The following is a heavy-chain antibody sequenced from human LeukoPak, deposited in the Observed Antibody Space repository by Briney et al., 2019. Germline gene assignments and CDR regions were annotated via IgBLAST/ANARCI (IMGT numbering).Heavy chain of an antibody. CDR3: AKMRLTETTGADF. J-gene: IGHJ4*02. CDR1: GFTLISYA. Sequence: TGGSLRLSCAASGFTLISYATTWVRQAPGKGLDWVSTISGDGDSTYYADSVKGRFTISRDNSKNMVYLQMNSLRAADAALYYCAKMRLTETTGADFWGQGTLVTVSS. D-gene: IGHD4-17*01. V-gene: IGHV3-23*01. CDR2: ISGDGDST.